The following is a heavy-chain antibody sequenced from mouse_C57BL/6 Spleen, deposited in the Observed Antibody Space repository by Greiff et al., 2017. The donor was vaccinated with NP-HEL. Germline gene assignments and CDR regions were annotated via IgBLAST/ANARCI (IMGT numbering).Heavy chain of an antibody. D-gene: IGHD2-4*01. CDR1: GFSLTSYG. CDR2: IWSGGST. CDR3: ARNPYDYDGTSYAMDY. V-gene: IGHV2-2*01. J-gene: IGHJ4*01. Sequence: VQLQESGPGLVQPSQSLSITCTVSGFSLTSYGVHWVRQSPGKGLEWLGVIWSGGSTDYNAAFISRLSISKDNSKSQVFFKMNSLQADDTAIYYCARNPYDYDGTSYAMDYWGQGTSVTVSS.